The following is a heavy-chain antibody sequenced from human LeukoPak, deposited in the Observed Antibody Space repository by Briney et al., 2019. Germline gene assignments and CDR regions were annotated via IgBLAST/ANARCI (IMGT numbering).Heavy chain of an antibody. V-gene: IGHV4-59*12. CDR3: ARGGSIVGTTPHDTFDI. Sequence: SETLSLTGTVSGGSISSFHWSWIRQPPGKGLEWIGYMYYSGSTNYNPSLKSRVAISVDTSKNQVSLRLSSVTAADTAVYYCARGGSIVGTTPHDTFDIWGQGTVVTVSS. CDR2: MYYSGST. D-gene: IGHD1-26*01. CDR1: GGSISSFH. J-gene: IGHJ3*02.